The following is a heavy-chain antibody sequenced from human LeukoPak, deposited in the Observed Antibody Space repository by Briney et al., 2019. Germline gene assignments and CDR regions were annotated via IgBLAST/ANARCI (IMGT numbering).Heavy chain of an antibody. J-gene: IGHJ6*02. Sequence: SETLSLTCTVPGYSISSGYYWGWIRPPPGKGLEWIGSIYYSGSTYYNPSLKSRVTISVDTSKNQFSLKLSSVTAADTAVYYCARDPVASYYYGMDVWGQGTTVTVSS. CDR2: IYYSGST. D-gene: IGHD6-19*01. V-gene: IGHV4-38-2*02. CDR3: ARDPVASYYYGMDV. CDR1: GYSISSGYY.